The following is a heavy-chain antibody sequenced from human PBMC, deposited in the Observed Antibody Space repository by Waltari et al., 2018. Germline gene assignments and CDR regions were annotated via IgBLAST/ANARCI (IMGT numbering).Heavy chain of an antibody. J-gene: IGHJ4*02. Sequence: QVQLVQSGAEVKKPGASVKVSCKVSGYTLTELSMHWVRQAPGKGLEWMGGFDPEDGETIYAQKFQGRVTMTEDTSTDTAYMELSSLRSEDTAVYYCATDPRKPYGSGSYYNPLAYWGQGTLVTVSS. CDR3: ATDPRKPYGSGSYYNPLAY. CDR2: FDPEDGET. V-gene: IGHV1-24*01. D-gene: IGHD3-10*01. CDR1: GYTLTELS.